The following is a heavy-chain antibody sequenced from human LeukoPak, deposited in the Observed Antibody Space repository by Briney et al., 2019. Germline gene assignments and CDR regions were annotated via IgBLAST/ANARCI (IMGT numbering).Heavy chain of an antibody. J-gene: IGHJ4*02. CDR3: ARESYGDYDFDY. CDR1: GFTFSSYS. Sequence: KPGGSLRLSCAASGFTFSSYSMNWVRQAPGKGLEWVSSISSSSSYIYYADSVKGRFTISRDNAKNSLYLQMNSLRAEDTAVYYCARESYGDYDFDYWGQGTLVTVSS. D-gene: IGHD4-17*01. V-gene: IGHV3-21*01. CDR2: ISSSSSYI.